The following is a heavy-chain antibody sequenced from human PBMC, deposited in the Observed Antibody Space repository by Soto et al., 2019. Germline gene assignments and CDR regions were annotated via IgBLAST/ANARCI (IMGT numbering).Heavy chain of an antibody. CDR2: ISGTGDSS. CDR1: GFTFGSYA. J-gene: IGHJ4*02. Sequence: EVQLLESGGGLVQPGGSLRLSCAASGFTFGSYAMSWVRQAPGKGLEWVSLISGTGDSSEYANSVKGRFTISRDYSKTTVFLKMNSLRAEDTAVCFCAKDNGNYGSGSFYLWGQGTLVTVSS. D-gene: IGHD3-10*01. CDR3: AKDNGNYGSGSFYL. V-gene: IGHV3-23*01.